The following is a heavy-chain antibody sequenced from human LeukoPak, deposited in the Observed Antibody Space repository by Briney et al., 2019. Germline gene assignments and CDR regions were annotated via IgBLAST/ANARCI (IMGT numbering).Heavy chain of an antibody. J-gene: IGHJ3*02. Sequence: GGSLRLSCAASGFTFSSYWMSWVRQAPGKGLEWVANIKQDGSEKYYVDSVKGRFTISRDNAKNSLYLQMNSLRAEDTAVYYCASAVVQQTDAFDIWGQGTMVTVSS. D-gene: IGHD1-1*01. CDR1: GFTFSSYW. CDR3: ASAVVQQTDAFDI. V-gene: IGHV3-7*01. CDR2: IKQDGSEK.